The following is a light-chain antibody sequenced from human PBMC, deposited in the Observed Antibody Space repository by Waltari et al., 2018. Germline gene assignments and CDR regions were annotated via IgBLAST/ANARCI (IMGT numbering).Light chain of an antibody. J-gene: IGLJ2*01. CDR2: EVT. Sequence: QSALTQPASVSGSPGQSITISCTGTSSDVGGYNHVSWSQQQPGKAPKLLILEVTNRPSGISNRFSGSKSGNTASLTISGLQAEDEGEYYCSSFTTIGTLVVFGGGTKVTVL. CDR3: SSFTTIGTLVV. V-gene: IGLV2-14*01. CDR1: SSDVGGYNH.